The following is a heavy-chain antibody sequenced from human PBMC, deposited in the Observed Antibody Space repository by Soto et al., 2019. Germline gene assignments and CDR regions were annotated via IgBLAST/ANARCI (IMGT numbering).Heavy chain of an antibody. V-gene: IGHV1-69*13. CDR1: GGTFSSYA. J-gene: IGHJ4*02. CDR3: ARSKSGLIVDIGYFDY. Sequence: GASVKVSCKASGGTFSSYAISWVRQAPGQGLEWMGGIIPIFGTANYAQKFQGRVTITADESTSTAYMELSSLRSEDTAVYYCARSKSGLIVDIGYFDYWGQGTLVTVSS. CDR2: IIPIFGTA. D-gene: IGHD3-22*01.